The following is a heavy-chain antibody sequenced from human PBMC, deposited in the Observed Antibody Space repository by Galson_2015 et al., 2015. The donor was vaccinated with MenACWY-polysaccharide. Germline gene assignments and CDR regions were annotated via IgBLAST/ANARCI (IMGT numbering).Heavy chain of an antibody. CDR2: ST. V-gene: IGHV3-66*01. CDR3: AREDYYDSSGYTWYFDL. D-gene: IGHD3-22*01. Sequence: STYYADSVKGRFTISRDHSKNTLYLQMNSLRAEDTAVYYCAREDYYDSSGYTWYFDLWGRGTLVTVSS. J-gene: IGHJ2*01.